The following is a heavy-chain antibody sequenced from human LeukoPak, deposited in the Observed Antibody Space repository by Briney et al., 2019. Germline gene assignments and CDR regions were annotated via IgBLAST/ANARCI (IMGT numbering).Heavy chain of an antibody. Sequence: SETLSLTCAVSGYSISSGYFWGWIRQPPGKGLEWIGEINHSGSTNYNPSLKSRVTISVDTSKNQFSLKLSSVTAADTAVYYCARVLSTGTTFDYWGQGTLVTVSS. CDR3: ARVLSTGTTFDY. V-gene: IGHV4-38-2*01. D-gene: IGHD1-7*01. CDR1: GYSISSGYF. J-gene: IGHJ4*02. CDR2: INHSGST.